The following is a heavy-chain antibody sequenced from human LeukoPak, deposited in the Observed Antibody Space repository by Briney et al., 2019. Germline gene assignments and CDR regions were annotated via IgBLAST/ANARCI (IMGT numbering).Heavy chain of an antibody. CDR2: INHSGST. CDR3: ARGPDSGSYYAWFDP. V-gene: IGHV4-34*01. J-gene: IGHJ5*02. Sequence: SETLSLTCAVYDGSFSGYYWSWIRQPPGKGLEWIGEINHSGSTNYNPSLMSRVTISVDTSKNQFSLRLSFVTAADTAVYYCARGPDSGSYYAWFDPWGQGTLVTVSS. D-gene: IGHD1-26*01. CDR1: DGSFSGYY.